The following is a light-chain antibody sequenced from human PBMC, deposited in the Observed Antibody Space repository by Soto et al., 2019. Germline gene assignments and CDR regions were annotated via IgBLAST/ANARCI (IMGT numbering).Light chain of an antibody. Sequence: EIVLTQSPGTLSLSPGERATLSCRASQSVGSSYLAWYQQKPGQAPRLLMYDASTRATGIPARFSGSGSGTDFTLTISSLQPEDSAVYFCQQRSNWPSITFGQGTRLEIK. CDR2: DAS. CDR3: QQRSNWPSIT. CDR1: QSVGSSY. V-gene: IGKV3-11*01. J-gene: IGKJ5*01.